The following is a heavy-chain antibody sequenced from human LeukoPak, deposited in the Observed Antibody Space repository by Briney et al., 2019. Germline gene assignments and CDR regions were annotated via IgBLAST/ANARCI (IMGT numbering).Heavy chain of an antibody. CDR3: ARVAARYVGMDV. CDR1: GGSISSGGYS. D-gene: IGHD6-6*01. CDR2: IYYSGST. V-gene: IGHV4-30-4*07. J-gene: IGHJ6*02. Sequence: KPSQTLSLTCAVSGGSISSGGYSWSWIRQPPGMGLEWIGYIYYSGSTNYNPSLKSRVTISVDTSKKQFSLNLSSVTAADTAVYYCARVAARYVGMDVWGQGTTVTVSS.